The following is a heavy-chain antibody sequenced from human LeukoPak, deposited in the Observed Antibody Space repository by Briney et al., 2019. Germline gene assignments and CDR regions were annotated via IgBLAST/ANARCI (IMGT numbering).Heavy chain of an antibody. V-gene: IGHV1-18*01. Sequence: ASVKVSCKASGCTLTSYGISWVRQAPGQGLEWMGWISAYNGNTNYAQKLQGRVTMTTNTSTSTAYMELRCLRRDETAENDVSREGDPTENWFDPWGQGTLVTVSS. J-gene: IGHJ5*02. CDR3: SREGDPTENWFDP. CDR1: GCTLTSYG. CDR2: ISAYNGNT.